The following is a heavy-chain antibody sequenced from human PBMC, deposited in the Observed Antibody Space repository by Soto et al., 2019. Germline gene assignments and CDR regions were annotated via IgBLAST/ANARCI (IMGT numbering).Heavy chain of an antibody. D-gene: IGHD3-3*01. CDR3: ATGYNFGHGSLDY. CDR1: GLSFSHYA. V-gene: IGHV3-33*03. CDR2: IWYDGSSK. J-gene: IGHJ4*02. Sequence: AGSLRLSCAASGLSFSHYAMHWVRQAPGRGLEWVAVIWYDGSSKYYADSVKGRFTVSRDNSKNTLYLQMNSLRVEDTAVYYCATGYNFGHGSLDYWGQGTLVTVSS.